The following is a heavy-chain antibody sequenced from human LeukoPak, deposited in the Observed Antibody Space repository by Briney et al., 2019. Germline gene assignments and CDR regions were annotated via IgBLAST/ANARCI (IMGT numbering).Heavy chain of an antibody. CDR1: GFTFSSYW. V-gene: IGHV3-74*01. Sequence: GGSLRLSCAASGFTFSSYWMHWVRQAPGKELVWVSRISSDGSDTTYADSVKGRFTISRDNSKNTLYLQMNSLRAEDTAVYYCAKDLVYDYGDYGRAFDIWGQGTMVTVSS. CDR3: AKDLVYDYGDYGRAFDI. D-gene: IGHD4-17*01. J-gene: IGHJ3*02. CDR2: ISSDGSDT.